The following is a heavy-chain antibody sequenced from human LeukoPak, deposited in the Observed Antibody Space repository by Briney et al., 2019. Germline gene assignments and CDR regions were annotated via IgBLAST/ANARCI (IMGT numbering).Heavy chain of an antibody. Sequence: VASVKVSCKASGYTFTSHYMHWVRQAPGQGLEWMGIINPSGGSTSYTQKFQGRVTMTRDTSTSTVYMELSSLRSEDTAVYYCAKLVPPWCSSSSCYGSSMGYWGQGTLVTVSS. V-gene: IGHV1-46*01. J-gene: IGHJ4*02. D-gene: IGHD2-2*01. CDR3: AKLVPPWCSSSSCYGSSMGY. CDR1: GYTFTSHY. CDR2: INPSGGST.